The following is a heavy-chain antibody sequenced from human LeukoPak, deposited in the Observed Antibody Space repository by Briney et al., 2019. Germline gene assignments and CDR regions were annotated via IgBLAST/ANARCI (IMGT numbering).Heavy chain of an antibody. CDR2: ISYDGSNK. Sequence: QPGGTVRLSCAASGFTFSSYGMQWVRQAPGKGLEGVAVISYDGSNKYYADSVKGRFTIYRDNSKNTLYLQMNSLRAEDTVVYYCAKDHQYGDAAKGLYGMDVWGQGTTVTVSS. CDR3: AKDHQYGDAAKGLYGMDV. CDR1: GFTFSSYG. D-gene: IGHD4-17*01. J-gene: IGHJ6*02. V-gene: IGHV3-30*18.